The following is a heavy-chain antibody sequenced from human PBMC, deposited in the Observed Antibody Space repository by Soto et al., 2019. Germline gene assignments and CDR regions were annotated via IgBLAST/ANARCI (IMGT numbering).Heavy chain of an antibody. CDR2: IIPIFGTA. Sequence: XSVKVSCKASGGTFSSYASSWVRQAPVQGLEWMGGIIPIFGTANYAQKFQGRVTITADESTSTAYMELSSLRSEDTAVYYCARDFQIYDSSGSRPGWFDPWGQGTLVTVSS. D-gene: IGHD3-22*01. J-gene: IGHJ5*02. CDR1: GGTFSSYA. V-gene: IGHV1-69*13. CDR3: ARDFQIYDSSGSRPGWFDP.